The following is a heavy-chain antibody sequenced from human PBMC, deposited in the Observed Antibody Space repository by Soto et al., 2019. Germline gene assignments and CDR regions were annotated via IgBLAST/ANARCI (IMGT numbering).Heavy chain of an antibody. D-gene: IGHD4-17*01. CDR3: ARAYGVDDYGMDV. CDR2: IYFRGTT. CDR1: GDSISSGGFC. V-gene: IGHV4-30-4*01. J-gene: IGHJ6*02. Sequence: QVQLQESGPGLVKPSQTLSLTCTVSGDSISSGGFCWTWVRQFPGKGLEWIGNIYFRGTTLYNLSLRSRVLISVDTSKNEFSLKVSSVPAADTAVYYCARAYGVDDYGMDVWGLGTTVTVS.